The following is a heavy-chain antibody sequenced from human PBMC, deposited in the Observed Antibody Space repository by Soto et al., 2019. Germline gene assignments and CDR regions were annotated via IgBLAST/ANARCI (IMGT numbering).Heavy chain of an antibody. CDR2: VSWNSGNI. J-gene: IGHJ3*02. CDR1: GFTFDNYA. D-gene: IGHD3-22*01. CDR3: ARVPYYDSSGYYKILGAFDI. V-gene: IGHV3-9*01. Sequence: EVQLVESGGILVQPGRSLRLSCAASGFTFDNYAMYWVRQAPGKGLEWVSGVSWNSGNIGYADSVKGRFTIYRDNAKNTLYLQMNSLRAEDTAVYYCARVPYYDSSGYYKILGAFDIWGQGTMVTVSS.